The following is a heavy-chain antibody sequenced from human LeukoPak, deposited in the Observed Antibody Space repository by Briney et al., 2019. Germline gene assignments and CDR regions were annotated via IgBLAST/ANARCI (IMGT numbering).Heavy chain of an antibody. Sequence: PSETLSLTCTVSGYSISSGYYWGWIRQPPGKGLEWIGSIYHSGSTYYNPSLKSRVTISVDTSKNQFSLKLSSVTAADTAVYYCARGPIAVAGHWYFDLWGRGTLVTVSS. CDR3: ARGPIAVAGHWYFDL. CDR2: IYHSGST. CDR1: GYSISSGYY. D-gene: IGHD6-19*01. V-gene: IGHV4-38-2*02. J-gene: IGHJ2*01.